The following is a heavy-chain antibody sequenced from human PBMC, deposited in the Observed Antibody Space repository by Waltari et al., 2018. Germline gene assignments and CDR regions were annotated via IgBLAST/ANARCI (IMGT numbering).Heavy chain of an antibody. J-gene: IGHJ4*02. CDR1: GFTLSNFW. Sequence: EVQLVESGGGLVQPGGSLRLSCAASGFTLSNFWMSWARQAPGKGLEWVANINRDGSGEYYVDSVKGRFTISRDNAKNSLYLQMNSLRAEDTAVYYCQRGDYWGQGTLVTVSS. CDR3: QRGDY. CDR2: INRDGSGE. V-gene: IGHV3-7*04.